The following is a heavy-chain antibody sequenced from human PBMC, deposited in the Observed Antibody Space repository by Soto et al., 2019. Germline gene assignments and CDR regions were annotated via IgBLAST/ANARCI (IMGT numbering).Heavy chain of an antibody. Sequence: QVQLQQWGAGLLRPSETLSLTCAVSGGSFSGCCWSWIRQPPGRGLEWIREISYDEGTNYNPSLKSRVTISLDTSTNQFSLRLSSVTAADTALYYCARGSDKAKVGYWGQGTLVTVSS. CDR3: ARGSDKAKVGY. J-gene: IGHJ4*02. CDR2: ISYDEGT. V-gene: IGHV4-34*01. CDR1: GGSFSGCC.